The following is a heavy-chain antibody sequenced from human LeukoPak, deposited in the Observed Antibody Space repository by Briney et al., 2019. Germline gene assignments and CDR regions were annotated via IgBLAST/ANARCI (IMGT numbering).Heavy chain of an antibody. CDR3: ARVFTSGSPFDY. J-gene: IGHJ4*02. Sequence: GGSLRLSCAASGFTFSSYSMNWVRRAPGKGLEWVSSISSSSSYIYYADSVKGRFTIPRDNAKNSLYLQMNSLRAEDTAVYYCARVFTSGSPFDYWGQGTLVTVSS. V-gene: IGHV3-21*01. CDR1: GFTFSSYS. CDR2: ISSSSSYI. D-gene: IGHD1-26*01.